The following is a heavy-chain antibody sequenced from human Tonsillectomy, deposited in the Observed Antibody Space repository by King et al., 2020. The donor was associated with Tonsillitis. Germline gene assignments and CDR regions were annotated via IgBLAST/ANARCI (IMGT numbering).Heavy chain of an antibody. CDR1: GITFGQSA. CDR3: DTRCCSTLGFFADAFDN. V-gene: IGHV3-43*02. CDR2: VTFGSGRT. J-gene: IGHJ4*03. Sequence: VQLVESGGGVVQPGGSLTLSCTTSGITFGQSAVHWVRQAPGKGLEWLSVTFGSGRTFYSVSVVGGLPISSDNNKNTLNLQMSSLRTADNALDFCDTRCCSTLGFFADAFDNWGQGTMVTVSS. D-gene: IGHD7-27*01.